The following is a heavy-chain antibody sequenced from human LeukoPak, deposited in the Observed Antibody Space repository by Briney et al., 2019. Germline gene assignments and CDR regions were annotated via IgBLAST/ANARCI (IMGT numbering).Heavy chain of an antibody. Sequence: ASVKVSCKASGYTFTSYGISWVRQAPGQGLEWMGWISGYNGNTNYAQKLQGRVTMTTDTSTSTAYMELRSLRSDDTAVYYCARWSLDSSGYYYFLDIWGQGTMVTVSS. CDR3: ARWSLDSSGYYYFLDI. CDR2: ISGYNGNT. J-gene: IGHJ3*02. V-gene: IGHV1-18*01. CDR1: GYTFTSYG. D-gene: IGHD3-22*01.